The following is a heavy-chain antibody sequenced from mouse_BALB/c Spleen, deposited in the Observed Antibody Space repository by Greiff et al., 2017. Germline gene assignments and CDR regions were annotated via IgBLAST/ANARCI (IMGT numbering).Heavy chain of an antibody. V-gene: IGHV1-14*01. Sequence: VQLKQSGPELVKPGASVKMSCKASGYTFTSYVMHWVKQKPGQGLEWIGYINPYNDGTKYNEKFKGKATLTSDKSSSTAYMELSSLTSEDSAVYYCARLGPYGNYVLYAMDYWGQGTSVTVSS. CDR1: GYTFTSYV. J-gene: IGHJ4*01. CDR3: ARLGPYGNYVLYAMDY. CDR2: INPYNDGT. D-gene: IGHD2-1*01.